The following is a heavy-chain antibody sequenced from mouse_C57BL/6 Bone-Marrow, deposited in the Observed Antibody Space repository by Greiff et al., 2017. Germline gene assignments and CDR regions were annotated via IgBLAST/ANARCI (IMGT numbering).Heavy chain of an antibody. J-gene: IGHJ2*01. CDR1: GYTFTSYW. D-gene: IGHD1-1*01. V-gene: IGHV1-74*01. Sequence: QVQLQQPGAELGMAGASVKVSCKASGYTFTSYWMHWVKQRPGQGLEWIGRIHPSDGDTNYNQKFKGKATLTVDKSSSTAYMQLSSLTSEDSAVYYCAMQDYYGSSPYYFDYWGQGTTLTVSS. CDR3: AMQDYYGSSPYYFDY. CDR2: IHPSDGDT.